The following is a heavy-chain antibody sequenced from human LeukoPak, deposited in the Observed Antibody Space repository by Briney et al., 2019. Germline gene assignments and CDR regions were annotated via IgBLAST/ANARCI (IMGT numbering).Heavy chain of an antibody. CDR2: IYSGGST. Sequence: GGSLRLSCAASGFTVSSNYMSWVRQAPGKGLEWVSVIYSGGSTYYADSVKGRFTISRDNSKNTLYLQMNSLRAEDTAVYYCAREGYSGYDGGDYWGQGTLVTVSS. CDR3: AREGYSGYDGGDY. CDR1: GFTVSSNY. D-gene: IGHD5-12*01. J-gene: IGHJ4*02. V-gene: IGHV3-53*01.